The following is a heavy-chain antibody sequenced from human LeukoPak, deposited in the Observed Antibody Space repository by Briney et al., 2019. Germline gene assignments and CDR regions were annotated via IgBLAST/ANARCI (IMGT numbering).Heavy chain of an antibody. CDR3: ARDNSVGDNAWWFDP. J-gene: IGHJ5*02. CDR1: RGTFGNSA. V-gene: IGHV1-46*01. Sequence: ASVKVSCKASRGTFGNSAIVWVRQAPGQGLEWMGLINPTGGSTGYAQKFQGRVTMTRDMSTSTDYMELSSLRSEDTAIYYCARDNSVGDNAWWFDPWGQGTLVTVSS. D-gene: IGHD1-26*01. CDR2: INPTGGST.